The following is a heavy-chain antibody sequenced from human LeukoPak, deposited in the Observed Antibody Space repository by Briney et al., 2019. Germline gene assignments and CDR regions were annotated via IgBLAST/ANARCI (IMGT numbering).Heavy chain of an antibody. CDR2: IYHSGRT. CDR1: GYSISSGYY. V-gene: IGHV4-38-2*01. D-gene: IGHD3-22*01. Sequence: PSETLSLTCAVSGYSISSGYYWGWIRQPPGKGLECIGSIYHSGRTYYNTALKSRVTISVDTSKNQFSLKLSSVTAADTAVYYCARGYYDPHDYWGQRTLVTVSS. CDR3: ARGYYDPHDY. J-gene: IGHJ4*02.